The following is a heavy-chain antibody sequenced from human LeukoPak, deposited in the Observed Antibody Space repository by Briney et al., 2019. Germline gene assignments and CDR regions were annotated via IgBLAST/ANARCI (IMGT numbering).Heavy chain of an antibody. D-gene: IGHD6-13*01. CDR3: ASVPRGPDIAAAGTPGSYYFDY. Sequence: SETLSLTCAVSGGSISSSNWWSWVRQPPGKGLEWIGEIYHSGSTNYNPSLKSRVTISVDKSKNQVSLKLSSVTAADTAVYYCASVPRGPDIAAAGTPGSYYFDYWGQGTLVTVSS. J-gene: IGHJ4*02. CDR1: GGSISSSNW. V-gene: IGHV4-4*02. CDR2: IYHSGST.